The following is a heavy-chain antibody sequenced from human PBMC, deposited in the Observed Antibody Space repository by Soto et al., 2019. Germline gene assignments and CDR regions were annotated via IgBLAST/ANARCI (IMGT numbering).Heavy chain of an antibody. Sequence: PSETLSLTCTVSGGSISSYYWSWIRQPPGKGLEWIGYIYYSGSTNYNPSLKSRVTISVDTSKNQFSLKLSSVTAADTAVYYCARRAGDSYSPYFDYRGQGTLVTVSS. CDR1: GGSISSYY. D-gene: IGHD2-21*02. V-gene: IGHV4-59*01. J-gene: IGHJ4*02. CDR2: IYYSGST. CDR3: ARRAGDSYSPYFDY.